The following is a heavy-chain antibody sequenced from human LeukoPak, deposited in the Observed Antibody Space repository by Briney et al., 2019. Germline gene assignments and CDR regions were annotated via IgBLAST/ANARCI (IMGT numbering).Heavy chain of an antibody. D-gene: IGHD6-19*01. CDR3: VANGWYSLEH. J-gene: IGHJ1*01. CDR2: IYHSGNT. CDR1: GGSISSSNYY. Sequence: SETLSLTCTVSGGSISSSNYYWGWIRQPPGKGLEWIGNIYHSGNTNYNPSLKSRVTLSVDKSKNQLSLKVNSVTAADTAVYYCVANGWYSLEHWGQGTLVIVSS. V-gene: IGHV4-39*07.